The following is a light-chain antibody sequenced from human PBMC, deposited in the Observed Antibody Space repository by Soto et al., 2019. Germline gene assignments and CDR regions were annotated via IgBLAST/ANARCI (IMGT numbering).Light chain of an antibody. V-gene: IGLV1-44*01. Sequence: QSVLTQPPSASGTPGQRVTISCSGSSSNIGSNTVNGYQQVPGTAPKLLIYNYNQRPSGVPDRISGSKSGTSASLAISGLQSEDEADYYCVAWDDSLKGPVFGGGTKLTVL. CDR2: NYN. J-gene: IGLJ2*01. CDR3: VAWDDSLKGPV. CDR1: SSNIGSNT.